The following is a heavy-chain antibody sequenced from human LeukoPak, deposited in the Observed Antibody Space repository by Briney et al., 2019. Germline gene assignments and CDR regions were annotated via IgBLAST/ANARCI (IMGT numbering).Heavy chain of an antibody. Sequence: SETLSLTCTVSGGSISSYYWSWIRQPPGRGLEWIGYIYYSGSTNYNPSLKSRITISVDTSKNQFSLKLSSVTAADTAVYYCAGHHPRNTVDFWGQGTLVTVSS. CDR3: AGHHPRNTVDF. J-gene: IGHJ4*02. V-gene: IGHV4-59*08. CDR2: IYYSGST. CDR1: GGSISSYY. D-gene: IGHD2/OR15-2a*01.